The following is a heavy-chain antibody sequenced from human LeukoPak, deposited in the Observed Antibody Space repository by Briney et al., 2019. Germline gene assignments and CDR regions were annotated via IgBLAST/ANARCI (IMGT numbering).Heavy chain of an antibody. V-gene: IGHV1-46*01. CDR2: INPSGGST. CDR1: GYTFTSYY. D-gene: IGHD5-18*01. Sequence: GASAKVSCKASGYTFTSYYMHWVRQAPGHGLEWMGIINPSGGSTSYAQKFQGRVTMTRDTSTSTVYMELSSLRSEDTAVYYCARESFRYSYGDFYFDYWGQGTLVTVSS. J-gene: IGHJ4*02. CDR3: ARESFRYSYGDFYFDY.